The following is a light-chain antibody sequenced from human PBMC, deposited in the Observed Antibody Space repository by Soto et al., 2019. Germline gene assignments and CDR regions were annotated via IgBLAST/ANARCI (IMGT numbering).Light chain of an antibody. CDR3: QQYNSDSRT. J-gene: IGKJ1*01. CDR2: DAS. Sequence: DIQMTQSPSTLSASVGDRVTIICRASQSISTWLAWYQQKPGNAPKHLIFDASNLESGVPSRFSGSGSGTEFTLTIDSLQPDDFATYYCQQYNSDSRTFGQGTELDIK. V-gene: IGKV1-5*02. CDR1: QSISTW.